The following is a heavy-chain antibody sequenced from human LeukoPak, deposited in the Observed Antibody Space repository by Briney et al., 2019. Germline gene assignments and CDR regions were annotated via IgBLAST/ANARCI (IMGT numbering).Heavy chain of an antibody. CDR1: GFTFSNYA. CDR3: TIAGRGISDYYSDY. CDR2: ISGSGGST. V-gene: IGHV3-23*01. D-gene: IGHD2-15*01. Sequence: GGSLRLSCAASGFTFSNYAMSWVRHAPGKGLEWVSGISGSGGSTYYADSVKGRFTISRDNSKNTLFLQVNSLRAEDTAVYYCTIAGRGISDYYSDYWGQGTLVTVSS. J-gene: IGHJ4*02.